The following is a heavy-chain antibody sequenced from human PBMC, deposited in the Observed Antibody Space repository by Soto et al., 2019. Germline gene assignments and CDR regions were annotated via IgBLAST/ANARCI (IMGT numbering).Heavy chain of an antibody. Sequence: ASVKVSCKVSGYTLTELSMHWVRQAPGKGLEWMGGFDPEDGETIYAQKFQGRVTMTEDTSTDTAYMELSSLRSEDTAVYYCATTPIVVVPAAMGLDYWGQGTLVTVSS. CDR2: FDPEDGET. CDR3: ATTPIVVVPAAMGLDY. D-gene: IGHD2-2*01. J-gene: IGHJ4*02. V-gene: IGHV1-24*01. CDR1: GYTLTELS.